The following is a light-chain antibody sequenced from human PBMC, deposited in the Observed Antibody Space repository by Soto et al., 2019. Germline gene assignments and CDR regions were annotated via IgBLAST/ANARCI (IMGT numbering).Light chain of an antibody. CDR3: SSYAGSSPLI. CDR1: SSDIGSYNF. CDR2: DGN. V-gene: IGLV2-23*01. J-gene: IGLJ2*01. Sequence: QSALTQPASVSGSPGQSITISCTGTSSDIGSYNFVSWYQQYAGTAPRLVIYDGNKRPSGDSNRFSGSKSGNTASLTISGLQAEDEADYYCSSYAGSSPLIFGRGTKLTVL.